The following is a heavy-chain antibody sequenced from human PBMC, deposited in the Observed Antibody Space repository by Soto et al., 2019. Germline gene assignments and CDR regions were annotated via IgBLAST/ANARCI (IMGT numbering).Heavy chain of an antibody. J-gene: IGHJ6*02. CDR2: IYPGDSDT. CDR3: ARHYELDCSGGSCYSYYGMDV. CDR1: GYSFTSYW. D-gene: IGHD2-15*01. V-gene: IGHV5-51*01. Sequence: PGESLKISCKGSGYSFTSYWIGWVRQMPGKGLEWMGIIYPGDSDTRYSPSFQGQVTISADKSISTAYLQWSSLKASDTAMYYCARHYELDCSGGSCYSYYGMDVWGQGTTVTVSS.